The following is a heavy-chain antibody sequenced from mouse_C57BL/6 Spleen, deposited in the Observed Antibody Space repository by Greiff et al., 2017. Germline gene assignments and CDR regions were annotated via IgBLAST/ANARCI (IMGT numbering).Heavy chain of an antibody. D-gene: IGHD4-1*01. J-gene: IGHJ3*01. CDR1: GFNIKDDY. CDR3: TLTGTEFAY. Sequence: VHVKQSGAELVRPGASVKLSCTASGFNIKDDYMHWVKQRPEQGLEWIGWIDPENGDTEYASKFQGKATITADTSSNTAYLQLSSLTSEDTAVYYCTLTGTEFAYWGQGTLVTVSA. V-gene: IGHV14-4*01. CDR2: IDPENGDT.